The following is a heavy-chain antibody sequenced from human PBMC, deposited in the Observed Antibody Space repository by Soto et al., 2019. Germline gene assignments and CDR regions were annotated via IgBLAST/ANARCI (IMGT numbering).Heavy chain of an antibody. V-gene: IGHV4-30-4*01. D-gene: IGHD1-26*01. CDR3: ASGGSSNWFDP. Sequence: SETLSLTCTGSSGSISTADYYWSWIRQPPGKGLEWIGYIYYTGSAYYNPSLKSRVTMSVDTSKNQFSLKVTSVTAADTAVYYCASGGSSNWFDPWGQGTLVTVS. CDR1: SGSISTADYY. CDR2: IYYTGSA. J-gene: IGHJ5*02.